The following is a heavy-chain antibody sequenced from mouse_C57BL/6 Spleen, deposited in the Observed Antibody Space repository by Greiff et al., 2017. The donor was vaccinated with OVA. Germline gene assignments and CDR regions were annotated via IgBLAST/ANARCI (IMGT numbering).Heavy chain of an antibody. CDR1: GYTFTSYW. V-gene: IGHV1-72*01. J-gene: IGHJ4*01. Sequence: VQLQQPGAELVKPGASVKLSCKASGYTFTSYWMPWVKQRPGRGLEWIGRIDPNSGGTKYNEKFKSKATLTVDKPSSTAYMQVSSLTSEDSAVYYCARNYGSSPYYAMDYWGQGTSVTVSS. CDR2: IDPNSGGT. CDR3: ARNYGSSPYYAMDY. D-gene: IGHD1-1*01.